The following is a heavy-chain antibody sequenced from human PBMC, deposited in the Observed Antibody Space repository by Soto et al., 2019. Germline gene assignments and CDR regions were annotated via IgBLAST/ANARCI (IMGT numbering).Heavy chain of an antibody. CDR1: GFTFSSYA. CDR2: ISGSGGGT. Sequence: PGGSLRLPCAASGFTFSSYAMSWVRQAPGKGLEWASSISGSGGGTYYADSVKGRFTFSRDNSKNTLYLQMNSLRAEDTAVYYCAKFGMATTKRSPPYYIDYWGQGALVTVSS. D-gene: IGHD1-1*01. V-gene: IGHV3-23*01. J-gene: IGHJ4*02. CDR3: AKFGMATTKRSPPYYIDY.